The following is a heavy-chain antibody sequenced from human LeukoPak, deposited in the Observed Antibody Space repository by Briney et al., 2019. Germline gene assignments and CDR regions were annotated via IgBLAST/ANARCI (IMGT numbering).Heavy chain of an antibody. CDR3: AHSSLPLLWFGELYGHNWFDP. CDR2: IYWNDDK. Sequence: SGPTLVNPTQTLTLTCTFSGFSLSTSGVGVGWIRQPPGKALEWLALIYWNDDKRYSPSLKSRLTITKDTSKNQVVLTMTNMDPVDTATYYCAHSSLPLLWFGELYGHNWFDPWGQGTLVTVSS. J-gene: IGHJ5*02. V-gene: IGHV2-5*01. CDR1: GFSLSTSGVG. D-gene: IGHD3-10*01.